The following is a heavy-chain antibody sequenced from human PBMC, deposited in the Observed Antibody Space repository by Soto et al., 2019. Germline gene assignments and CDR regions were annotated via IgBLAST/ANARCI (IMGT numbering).Heavy chain of an antibody. CDR3: ARHAGSGWYMGKTWFDP. Sequence: PSETLSLTCTVSGGSISSYYWSWIRQPPGKGLEWIGYIYYSGSTNYNPSLKSRVTISVDTSKNQFSLKLSSVTAADTAVYYCARHAGSGWYMGKTWFDPWGQGTLVTVSS. CDR1: GGSISSYY. V-gene: IGHV4-59*08. J-gene: IGHJ5*02. D-gene: IGHD6-19*01. CDR2: IYYSGST.